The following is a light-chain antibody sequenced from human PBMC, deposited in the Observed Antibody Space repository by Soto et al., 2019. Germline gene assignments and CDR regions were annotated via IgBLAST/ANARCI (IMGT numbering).Light chain of an antibody. CDR2: GAS. V-gene: IGKV3-20*01. Sequence: EIVLTQSPGTPSLSPGERATLSCRASQSVSSSYLAWYQQKPGQAPRLLIYGASSRATGIPDRFSGSGSGTDFTLTISRLEPEDFAVDYCQQYGSSPSYTFGQGTKLEVK. CDR1: QSVSSSY. CDR3: QQYGSSPSYT. J-gene: IGKJ2*01.